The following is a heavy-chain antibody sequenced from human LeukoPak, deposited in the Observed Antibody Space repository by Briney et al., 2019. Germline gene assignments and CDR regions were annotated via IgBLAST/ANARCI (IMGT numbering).Heavy chain of an antibody. Sequence: SETLSLTCAVSGGSISSGSYYWSWIRQPAGKGLEWIGRIYTSGSTNYNPSLRSRVTMSVDTSKNQFSLKVRSVTAADTAVYYCAREPPYYASENFIDAFDIWGQGTKVTGSS. D-gene: IGHD3-10*01. V-gene: IGHV4-61*02. J-gene: IGHJ3*02. CDR1: GGSISSGSYY. CDR2: IYTSGST. CDR3: AREPPYYASENFIDAFDI.